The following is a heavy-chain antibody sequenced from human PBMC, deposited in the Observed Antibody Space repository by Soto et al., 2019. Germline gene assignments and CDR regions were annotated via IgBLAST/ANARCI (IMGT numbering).Heavy chain of an antibody. CDR1: GLTFSSYA. J-gene: IGHJ4*02. CDR3: ARGSGDTVTTCRPLYY. V-gene: IGHV3-30-3*01. CDR2: ISYDGSNK. D-gene: IGHD4-17*01. Sequence: QVQLVESGGGVVQPGRSLRLSCAASGLTFSSYAMHWVRQAPGKGLEWVAVISYDGSNKYYADSVKGRFTISRDNSNNTLDLQIKSLRGEDTAVYYCARGSGDTVTTCRPLYYWGQGTVVTRSS.